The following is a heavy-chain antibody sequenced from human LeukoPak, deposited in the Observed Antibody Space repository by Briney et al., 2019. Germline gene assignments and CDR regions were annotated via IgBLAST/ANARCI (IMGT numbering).Heavy chain of an antibody. J-gene: IGHJ6*02. CDR3: ARVAARYVGMDV. CDR1: GGSISSYY. CDR2: IYYSGST. D-gene: IGHD6-6*01. V-gene: IGHV4-59*01. Sequence: SETLSFTCTVSGGSISSYYWSWIRQPPGKGLEWIGYIYYSGSTNYNPSLKSRVTISVDTSKKQVSLNLSSVTAADTAVYYCARVAARYVGMDVWGQGTTVTVSS.